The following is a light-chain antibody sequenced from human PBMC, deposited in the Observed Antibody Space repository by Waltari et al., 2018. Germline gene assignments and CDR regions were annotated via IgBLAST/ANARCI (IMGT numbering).Light chain of an antibody. CDR1: SSDVGSYNL. CDR3: CSYAVGAIYV. V-gene: IGLV2-23*01. J-gene: IGLJ1*01. Sequence: QSALTQPASVSGSPGQSITISCTGTSSDVGSYNLVSWYQQHPGKAPNLMIYEGSNRPSGISHRFSGSKSGNTASLTISGLQAEDEADYYCCSYAVGAIYVFGTGTKVTVL. CDR2: EGS.